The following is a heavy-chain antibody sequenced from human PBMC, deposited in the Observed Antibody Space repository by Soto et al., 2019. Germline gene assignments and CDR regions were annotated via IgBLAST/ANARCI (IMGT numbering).Heavy chain of an antibody. J-gene: IGHJ3*02. Sequence: ASVKVSCKASGYTFTSYYMHWVRQAPGQGLEWMGIINPSGGSTSYAQKFQGRVTMTRDTSTSTVYMELSSLRSEDTAVYYCARVDYYGSGSYLHAFDIWGQGTMVTVSS. CDR3: ARVDYYGSGSYLHAFDI. V-gene: IGHV1-46*01. CDR1: GYTFTSYY. CDR2: INPSGGST. D-gene: IGHD3-10*01.